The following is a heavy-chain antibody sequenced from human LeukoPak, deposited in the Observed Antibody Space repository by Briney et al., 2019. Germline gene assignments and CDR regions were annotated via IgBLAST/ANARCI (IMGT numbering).Heavy chain of an antibody. V-gene: IGHV3-30*18. CDR2: ISYDGSNK. J-gene: IGHJ4*02. CDR1: GFTFSSYG. CDR3: AKDPPLSGSYLYYFDY. Sequence: GGSLRLSCAASGFTFSSYGMHWVRQAPGKGLEWVAVISYDGSNKYYADSVKGRFTISRDNSKNTLYLQMNSLRAEDTAVYYCAKDPPLSGSYLYYFDYWGQGTLVTVSS. D-gene: IGHD1-26*01.